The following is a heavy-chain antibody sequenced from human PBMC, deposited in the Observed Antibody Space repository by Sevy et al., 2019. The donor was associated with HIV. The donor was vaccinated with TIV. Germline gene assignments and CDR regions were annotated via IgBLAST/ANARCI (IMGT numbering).Heavy chain of an antibody. V-gene: IGHV1-2*02. J-gene: IGHJ6*02. CDR3: AREEIGYGMDV. CDR2: INPKRGGA. Sequence: ASVKVSCKATEYTFIDYYIHWVLQAPGQGLEWMGWINPKRGGANYAQSFQGRVTMTRDTSLNTIYMQLTSLRGDDTAVYYCAREEIGYGMDVWGQRTAVTVSS. CDR1: EYTFIDYY.